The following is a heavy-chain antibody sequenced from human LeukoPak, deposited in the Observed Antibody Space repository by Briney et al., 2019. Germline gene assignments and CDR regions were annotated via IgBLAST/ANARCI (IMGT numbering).Heavy chain of an antibody. J-gene: IGHJ6*03. CDR2: IGTASDT. CDR1: GFTFSSFD. CDR3: ARGPPRGKYYYMDV. V-gene: IGHV3-13*01. Sequence: GASLRLSCAASGFTFSSFDMHWVRRPTGQGLEWVSTIGTASDTYYPGSVEGRFTLSRDNAKNSLYLQMNSLTAGDTAVYYCARGPPRGKYYYMDVWGKGTTVTVSS. D-gene: IGHD1-1*01.